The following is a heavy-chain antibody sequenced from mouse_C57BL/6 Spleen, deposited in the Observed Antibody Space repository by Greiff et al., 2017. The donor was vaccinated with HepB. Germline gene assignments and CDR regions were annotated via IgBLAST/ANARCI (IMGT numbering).Heavy chain of an antibody. CDR2: IYPGDGDT. J-gene: IGHJ2*01. CDR1: GYAFSSSW. V-gene: IGHV1-82*01. CDR3: ARGGSPFDY. Sequence: VKVVESGPELVKPGASVKISCKASGYAFSSSWMNWVKQRPGKGLEWIGRIYPGDGDTNYNGKFKGKATLTADKSSSTAYMQLSSLTSEDSAVYFCARGGSPFDYWGQGTTLTVSS.